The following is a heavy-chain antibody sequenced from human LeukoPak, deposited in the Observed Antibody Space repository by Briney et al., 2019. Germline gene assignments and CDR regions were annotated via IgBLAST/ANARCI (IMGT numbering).Heavy chain of an antibody. CDR1: GYSFTTCW. J-gene: IGHJ4*02. V-gene: IGHV5-10-1*01. CDR3: ARQDF. Sequence: NTGESLKISCKVSGYSFTTCWISWVRQMPGKGLEWMGRIDPSDSYTDYAPSFQGHVTISADRSLSTAYLQWYSLKASDTAMYYCARQDFWGQGTLVTVSS. CDR2: IDPSDSYT.